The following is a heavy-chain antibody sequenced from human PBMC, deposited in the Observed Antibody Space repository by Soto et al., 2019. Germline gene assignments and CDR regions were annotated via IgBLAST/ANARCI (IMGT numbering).Heavy chain of an antibody. CDR2: ISYDGSNK. CDR3: AKAPSPCSGGSCYVDC. V-gene: IGHV3-30*18. D-gene: IGHD2-15*01. CDR1: GFTFSSYG. J-gene: IGHJ4*02. Sequence: GGSLRLSCAASGFTFSSYGMYWVRQAPGKGLEWGAVISYDGSNKYYADSVKGRFTISRGNSKNTLYLQMNSLRAEDTAVYYCAKAPSPCSGGSCYVDCWGQGTLVTVSS.